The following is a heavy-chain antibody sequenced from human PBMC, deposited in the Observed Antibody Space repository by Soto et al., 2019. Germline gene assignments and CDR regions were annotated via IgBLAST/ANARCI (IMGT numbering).Heavy chain of an antibody. CDR1: GFTFSSYA. Sequence: PGWSLRLSCAASGFTFSSYAMTLVRQAPGKGLEWVSAISGSGDSTYYADSVKGRFTISREQSKNTLYLQMHSLRAEDTAVYFCAKERDNGADRYYFDDWGQGTLVTVS. CDR3: AKERDNGADRYYFDD. V-gene: IGHV3-23*01. D-gene: IGHD2-8*01. CDR2: ISGSGDST. J-gene: IGHJ4*02.